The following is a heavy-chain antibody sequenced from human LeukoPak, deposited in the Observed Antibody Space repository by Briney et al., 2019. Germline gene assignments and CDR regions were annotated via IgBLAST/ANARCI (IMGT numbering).Heavy chain of an antibody. V-gene: IGHV3-23*01. CDR3: AKDLGYYDSSGNDY. D-gene: IGHD3-22*01. Sequence: GGSLRLSCAASGFTFSSYAMSWVRQAPGKGLEWVSAISGSGGSTYYADPVKGRFTISRDNSKNTLYLQMNSLRAEDTAVYYCAKDLGYYDSSGNDYWGQGTLVTVSS. CDR2: ISGSGGST. CDR1: GFTFSSYA. J-gene: IGHJ4*02.